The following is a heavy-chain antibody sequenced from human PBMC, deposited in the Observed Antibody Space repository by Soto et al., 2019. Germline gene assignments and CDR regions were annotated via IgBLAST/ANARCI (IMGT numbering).Heavy chain of an antibody. Sequence: GVLLRVRWRAAGGTCGDHGVHWVLQAPGKGLEWVAVISYDGTNNYYTESVKGRFTISRDNSKNTLFLQMNSLRAEDTAVYFCAKGDCSGGSCYFSAFDIWGQGTMVT. D-gene: IGHD2-15*01. J-gene: IGHJ3*02. CDR1: GGTCGDHG. CDR3: AKGDCSGGSCYFSAFDI. CDR2: ISYDGTNN. V-gene: IGHV3-30*18.